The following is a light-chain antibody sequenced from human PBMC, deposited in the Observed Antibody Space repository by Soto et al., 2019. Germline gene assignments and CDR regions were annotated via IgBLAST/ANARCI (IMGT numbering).Light chain of an antibody. CDR2: AAS. V-gene: IGKV1-39*01. CDR3: QQGHSTPYT. J-gene: IGKJ2*01. Sequence: DIQMTQSPSSLSASVGDRVTITCRASQNIRNYLNWYQQKPGDAPKLLIYAASTLQGAVPSRFSGSGSGTDFTLTISSLQPEEFATYHCQQGHSTPYTFGQGTRLEI. CDR1: QNIRNY.